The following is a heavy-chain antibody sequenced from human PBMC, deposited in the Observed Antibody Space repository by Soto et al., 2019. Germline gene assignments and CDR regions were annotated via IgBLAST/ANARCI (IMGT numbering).Heavy chain of an antibody. CDR3: AREGQEAARRSRPYYYYYGMDV. V-gene: IGHV4-4*07. CDR1: GGSISSYY. CDR2: IYTSGST. Sequence: KASETLSLTCTVSGGSISSYYWSWIRQPAGKGLEWIGRIYTSGSTNYNPSLKSRVTMSVDTSKNQFSLKLSSVTAADTAVYYCAREGQEAARRSRPYYYYYGMDVWGQGTTVTVSS. D-gene: IGHD6-6*01. J-gene: IGHJ6*02.